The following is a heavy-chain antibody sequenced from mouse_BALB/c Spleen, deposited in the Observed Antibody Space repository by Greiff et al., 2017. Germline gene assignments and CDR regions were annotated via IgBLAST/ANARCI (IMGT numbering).Heavy chain of an antibody. CDR1: GYSITSDYA. V-gene: IGHV3-2*02. D-gene: IGHD3-1*01. CDR3: ARGLHWYFDV. Sequence: EVKLMESGPGLVKPSQSLSLTCTVTGYSITSDYAWNWIRQFPGNKLEWMGYISYSGSTSYNPSLKSRISITRDTSKNQFFLQLNSVTTEDTATYYWARGLHWYFDVWGAGTTVTVSS. CDR2: ISYSGST. J-gene: IGHJ1*01.